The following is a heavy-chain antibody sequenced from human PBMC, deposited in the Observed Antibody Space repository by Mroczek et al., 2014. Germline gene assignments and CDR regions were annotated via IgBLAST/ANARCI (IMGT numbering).Heavy chain of an antibody. V-gene: IGHV4-34*01. CDR1: GGSFSGY. J-gene: IGHJ4*02. CDR2: INHSGST. CDR3: ARVMTTVTTIDY. Sequence: QVQLQQWGAGLLKPSETLSLTCAVYGGSFSGYWSWIRQPPGKGLEWIGEINHSGSTNYNPSLKSRVTISVDTSKNQFSLKLSSVTAADTAVYYCARVMTTVTTIDYWGQGNPGHRLL. D-gene: IGHD4-17*01.